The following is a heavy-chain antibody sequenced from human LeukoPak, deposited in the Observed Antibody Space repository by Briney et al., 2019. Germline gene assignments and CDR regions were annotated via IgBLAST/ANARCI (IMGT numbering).Heavy chain of an antibody. D-gene: IGHD6-13*01. CDR1: GGSIGSYY. CDR3: ARMRGGSSSWYEHSYNWFDP. J-gene: IGHJ5*02. CDR2: IYTSGST. Sequence: SETLSLTCTVSGGSIGSYYWSWIRQPAGKGLEWIGRIYTSGSTNYNPSLKSRVTMSVDTSKNQFSLKLSSVTAADTAVYYCARMRGGSSSWYEHSYNWFDPWGQGTLVTVSS. V-gene: IGHV4-4*07.